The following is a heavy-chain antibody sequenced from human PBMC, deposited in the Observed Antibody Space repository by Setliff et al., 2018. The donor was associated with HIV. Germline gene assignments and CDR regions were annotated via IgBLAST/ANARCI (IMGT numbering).Heavy chain of an antibody. V-gene: IGHV3-48*04. CDR2: ISSTSSTI. D-gene: IGHD3-10*01. CDR1: GSGFTFSSYS. Sequence: LRLSCAASGSGFTFSSYSMNWVRQAPGKGLEWVSYISSTSSTIYYMDSVKGRFTISRDNAKNSMDLQMNSLRAEDTAIYYCARKLRPGHGVDVWGQGTTVTVSS. CDR3: ARKLRPGHGVDV. J-gene: IGHJ6*02.